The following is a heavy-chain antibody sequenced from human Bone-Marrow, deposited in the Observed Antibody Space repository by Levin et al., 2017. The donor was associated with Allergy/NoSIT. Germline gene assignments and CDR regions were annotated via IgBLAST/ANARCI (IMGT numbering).Heavy chain of an antibody. D-gene: IGHD3-10*01. J-gene: IGHJ4*02. CDR2: IYSGGST. CDR3: ARGWFGELLSH. V-gene: IGHV3-53*01. Sequence: GEGPEWVSVIYSGGSTYYADSVKGRFTISRDNSKNTLYLQMNSLRAEDTAVYYCARGWFGELLSHWGQGTLVTVSS.